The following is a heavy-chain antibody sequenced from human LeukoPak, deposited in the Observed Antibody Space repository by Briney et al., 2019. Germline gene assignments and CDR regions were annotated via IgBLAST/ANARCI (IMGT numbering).Heavy chain of an antibody. CDR2: IKLDGSEK. D-gene: IGHD3-3*01. J-gene: IGHJ4*02. Sequence: PGGSLRLSCVASGFTFGKYGMSWVRQAPGKGLEWVANIKLDGSEKNYVDSVKGRFTISRDNTKNSLYLQMNSLRVEDTAVFYCARDQYDTWSRRGNFDSWGQGTLVIVSS. V-gene: IGHV3-7*03. CDR3: ARDQYDTWSRRGNFDS. CDR1: GFTFGKYG.